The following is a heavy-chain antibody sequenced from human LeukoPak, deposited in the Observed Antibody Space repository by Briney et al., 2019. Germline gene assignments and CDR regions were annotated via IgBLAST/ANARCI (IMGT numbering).Heavy chain of an antibody. CDR1: GFTVSNNY. D-gene: IGHD4-17*01. Sequence: GGSLRLSCAASGFTVSNNYMNWVRQAPGKGLEWVSVIYSGGSTYYADSVKGRFTISRDDSKNTLYLQMNSLRAEDTAVYYCAKTTVPTIYYYYYMDVWGKGTTVTVSS. J-gene: IGHJ6*03. CDR2: IYSGGST. V-gene: IGHV3-53*01. CDR3: AKTTVPTIYYYYYMDV.